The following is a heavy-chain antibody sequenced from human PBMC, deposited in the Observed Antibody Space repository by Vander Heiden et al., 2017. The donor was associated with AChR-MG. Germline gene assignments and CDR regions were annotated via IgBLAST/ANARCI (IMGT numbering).Heavy chain of an antibody. V-gene: IGHV3-21*01. CDR2: ISSSSSYI. CDR1: GFTFSSYS. J-gene: IGHJ3*02. D-gene: IGHD1-26*01. Sequence: EVQLVESGGGLVKPGGSLRLSCAASGFTFSSYSMNWVRQAPGKGLEWVSSISSSSSYIYYADSVKGRFTISRDNAKNSLYLQMNSLRAEDTAVYYCLRDSGTNLWPYDAFDIWGQGTMVTVSS. CDR3: LRDSGTNLWPYDAFDI.